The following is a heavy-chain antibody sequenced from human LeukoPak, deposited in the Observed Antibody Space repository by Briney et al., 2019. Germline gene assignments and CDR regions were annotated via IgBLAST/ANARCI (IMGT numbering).Heavy chain of an antibody. CDR3: AKDHTPYDFWSGYWX. CDR1: GFTFSSYA. D-gene: IGHD3-3*01. CDR2: ISGSGGST. V-gene: IGHV3-23*01. J-gene: IGHJ4*02. Sequence: PGGSLRLSCAASGFTFSSYAMSWVRQAPGKGLEWVSAISGSGGSTYYADSVKGRFTISRDNSKNTLYLQMNSLRAEDTAVYYCAKDHTPYDFWSGYWXWGXGTXVTVSS.